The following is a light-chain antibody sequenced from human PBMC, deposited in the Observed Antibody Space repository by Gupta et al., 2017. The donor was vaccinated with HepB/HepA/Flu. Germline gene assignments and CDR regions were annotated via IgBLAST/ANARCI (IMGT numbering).Light chain of an antibody. Sequence: QSALTQPASMSGSPGQSITISCTGTSSDLAIYNYVSWYQHHPGNAPNLIMYDIRSRPSGVSNRFSGSKSGNVASLTISGLQAEDEATYYCNSYTSINTPVVFGGGTKLTVL. V-gene: IGLV2-14*03. CDR2: DIR. CDR1: SSDLAIYNY. CDR3: NSYTSINTPVV. J-gene: IGLJ2*01.